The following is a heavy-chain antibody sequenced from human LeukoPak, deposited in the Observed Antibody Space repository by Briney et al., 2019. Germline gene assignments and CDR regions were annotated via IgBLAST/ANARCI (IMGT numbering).Heavy chain of an antibody. CDR1: GNTFTGYY. V-gene: IGHV1-2*02. Sequence: ASVKVSCKASGNTFTGYYMHWVRQAPGQGLEWMGWINPNSGGTNYAQKFQGRVTMTRDTSISSAYMELSRLRSDDTVVYYCARRPQYCRAHAYYDWGQGTLVTVSS. CDR2: INPNSGGT. J-gene: IGHJ4*02. D-gene: IGHD2-15*01. CDR3: ARRPQYCRAHAYYD.